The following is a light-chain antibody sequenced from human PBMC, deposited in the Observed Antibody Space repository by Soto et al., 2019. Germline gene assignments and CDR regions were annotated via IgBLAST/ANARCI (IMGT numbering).Light chain of an antibody. CDR2: EGS. Sequence: SALTQPASVSGSPGQSITLSCTGTSSDVGSYNLVSWYQQHPGKAPKLMIYEGSKRPSGVSNRFSGSKSGNTASLTISGLRAEDEADYYCCSFAGSNTFVFGTGTKVTVL. V-gene: IGLV2-23*03. CDR1: SSDVGSYNL. CDR3: CSFAGSNTFV. J-gene: IGLJ1*01.